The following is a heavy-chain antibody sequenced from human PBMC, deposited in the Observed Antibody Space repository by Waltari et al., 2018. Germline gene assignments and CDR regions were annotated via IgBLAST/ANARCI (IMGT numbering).Heavy chain of an antibody. CDR1: GFNFSSYW. CDR3: ARVYWPRGFDY. CDR2: RKQDGSDK. J-gene: IGHJ4*02. D-gene: IGHD2-8*02. V-gene: IGHV3-7*01. Sequence: EVRLVESGGGLVQPGGSLRLSCAASGFNFSSYWMSWVRQAPGKGLGWVANRKQDGSDKYDVDSVEGRFTVSRDNAKNSLYLQMNSLRAEDTAVYYCARVYWPRGFDYWGQGTLVTVSS.